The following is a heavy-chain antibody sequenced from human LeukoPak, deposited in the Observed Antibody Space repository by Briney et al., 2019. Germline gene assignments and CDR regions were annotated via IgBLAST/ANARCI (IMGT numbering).Heavy chain of an antibody. CDR3: ARMSTFCSGGSCYPNAFDI. D-gene: IGHD2-15*01. V-gene: IGHV2-70*11. J-gene: IGHJ3*02. Sequence: TLSLTCIVSGGSISNFYWTWIRQPPGKALEWLARIDWDEDKYYSRSLKTRLTISKDTSENQVVLTLTNMDPVDTATYYCARMSTFCSGGSCYPNAFDIWGQGTKVTVSS. CDR2: IDWDEDK. CDR1: GGSISNFY.